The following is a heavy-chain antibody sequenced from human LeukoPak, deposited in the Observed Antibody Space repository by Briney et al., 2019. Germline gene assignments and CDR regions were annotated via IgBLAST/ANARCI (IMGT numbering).Heavy chain of an antibody. CDR2: INWNGGST. V-gene: IGHV3-20*04. CDR1: GFTFDDYG. J-gene: IGHJ4*02. Sequence: GGSLRLSCAASGFTFDDYGMRWVRQAPGKGLEWGSGINWNGGSTGYADSVKGRFTISRDNAKNSLYLQMNSLRAEDTALYYCASGGIYYGAAFDFWGQGTLVTVSS. D-gene: IGHD1-26*01. CDR3: ASGGIYYGAAFDF.